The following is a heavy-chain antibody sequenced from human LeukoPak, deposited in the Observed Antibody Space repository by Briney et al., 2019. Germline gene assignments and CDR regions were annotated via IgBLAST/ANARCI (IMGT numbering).Heavy chain of an antibody. CDR1: GFTFSSYG. V-gene: IGHV3-21*01. CDR2: ISSSSSSYI. CDR3: ARGEVVAATPADY. D-gene: IGHD2-15*01. J-gene: IGHJ4*02. Sequence: GGSLRLSCAASGFTFSSYGMHWVRQAPGKGLEWVSSISSSSSSYIYYADSVKGRFTISRDNAKNSLYLQMNSLRAEDTAVYYCARGEVVAATPADYWGQGTLVTVSS.